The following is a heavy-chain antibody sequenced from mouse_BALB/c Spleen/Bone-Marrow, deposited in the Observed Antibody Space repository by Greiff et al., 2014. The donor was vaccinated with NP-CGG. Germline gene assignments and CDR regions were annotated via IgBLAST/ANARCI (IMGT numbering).Heavy chain of an antibody. CDR3: ARHRDAMDY. Sequence: VQLKESGGDLVKPGGSLKLSCAASGFTFSSYGMSWVRQTPGKRLEWVATISSGGSYTYYPDSVKGRFTISRDNAKNTLYLQMSSLKSEDTAMYYCARHRDAMDYWGQGTSVTVSS. D-gene: IGHD3-3*01. CDR1: GFTFSSYG. V-gene: IGHV5-6*01. J-gene: IGHJ4*01. CDR2: ISSGGSYT.